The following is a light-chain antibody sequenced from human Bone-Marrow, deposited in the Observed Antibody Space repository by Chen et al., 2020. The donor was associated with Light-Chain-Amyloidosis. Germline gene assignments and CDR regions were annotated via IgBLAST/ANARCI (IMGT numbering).Light chain of an antibody. CDR2: RDT. V-gene: IGLV3-25*03. CDR1: DLPTKY. CDR3: QAADSSGTYEVI. Sequence: SYELTQPPSVSVSPGQTARITCSGDDLPTKYAYWYQQKPGQAPVRVIQRDTERPSGISGRFSGSSAGTTATLTIGGVQAADEADYDCQAADSSGTYEVIFGGETKLTV. J-gene: IGLJ2*01.